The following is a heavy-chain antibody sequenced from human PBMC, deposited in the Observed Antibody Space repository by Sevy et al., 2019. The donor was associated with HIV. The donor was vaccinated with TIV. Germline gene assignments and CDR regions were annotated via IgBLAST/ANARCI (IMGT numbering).Heavy chain of an antibody. Sequence: SETLSLTCTVSGGSISSSSYYWGWIRQPPGKGLEWIGSIYYSGSTYYNPSLKSRVTISVDMSKNQFSLKLSSVTAADTAVYYCARRVRVAASDPYYYYGMDVWGQGTTVTVSS. J-gene: IGHJ6*02. CDR3: ARRVRVAASDPYYYYGMDV. V-gene: IGHV4-39*01. D-gene: IGHD6-13*01. CDR1: GGSISSSSYY. CDR2: IYYSGST.